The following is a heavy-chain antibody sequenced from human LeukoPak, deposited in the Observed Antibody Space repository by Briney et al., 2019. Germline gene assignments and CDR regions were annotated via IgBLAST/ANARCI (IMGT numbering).Heavy chain of an antibody. CDR2: IYSGGST. CDR3: ARDVRYYGSGSLLAFDI. CDR1: GFTVSSNY. Sequence: PGGSLRLSCAASGFTVSSNYMSCVRQAPGKGLEWVSVIYSGGSTYYADSVKGRFTISRDNSKNTLYLRMNSLRAEDTDVYYCARDVRYYGSGSLLAFDIWGQGTMVTVSS. J-gene: IGHJ3*02. D-gene: IGHD3-10*01. V-gene: IGHV3-66*01.